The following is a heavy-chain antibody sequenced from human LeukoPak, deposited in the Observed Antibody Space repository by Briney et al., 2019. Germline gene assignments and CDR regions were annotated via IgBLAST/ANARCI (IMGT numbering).Heavy chain of an antibody. J-gene: IGHJ6*02. CDR2: INHSGST. V-gene: IGHV4-34*01. CDR1: GGSFSGYY. D-gene: IGHD1-14*01. Sequence: PSETLSLTCAVYGGSFSGYYWSWIRQPPGKGLEWIGEINHSGSTNYNPSLKSRVTISVDTSKNQFSLKLSSVTAADTAVYYWANISPGLPYDYGMDVWGQGTTVTVSS. CDR3: ANISPGLPYDYGMDV.